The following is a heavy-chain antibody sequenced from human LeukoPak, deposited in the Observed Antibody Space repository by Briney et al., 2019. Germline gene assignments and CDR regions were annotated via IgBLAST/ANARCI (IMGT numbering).Heavy chain of an antibody. Sequence: SVKVSCKASGGTFSSYAISWVRQAPGQGLGWTGGIIPIFGTANYAQKFQGRVTITADESTSTAYMELSSLRSEDTAVYYCARSGTYYDILTGYSPFDYWGQGTLVTVSS. J-gene: IGHJ4*02. CDR1: GGTFSSYA. CDR3: ARSGTYYDILTGYSPFDY. V-gene: IGHV1-69*01. D-gene: IGHD3-9*01. CDR2: IIPIFGTA.